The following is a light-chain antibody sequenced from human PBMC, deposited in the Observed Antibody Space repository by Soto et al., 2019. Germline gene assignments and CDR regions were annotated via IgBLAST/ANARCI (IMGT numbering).Light chain of an antibody. J-gene: IGLJ1*01. CDR2: EVN. V-gene: IGLV2-14*01. CDR3: SSYTSSYSYV. Sequence: QSALTQPASVSGSPGQSITISCTGTSSDLGAYKYVSWYQQYPGKAPKLMIYEVNNRPSGVSTRFSGSKSSNTASLTISGLQAEDEADYYCSSYTSSYSYVFGTGTKLTVL. CDR1: SSDLGAYKY.